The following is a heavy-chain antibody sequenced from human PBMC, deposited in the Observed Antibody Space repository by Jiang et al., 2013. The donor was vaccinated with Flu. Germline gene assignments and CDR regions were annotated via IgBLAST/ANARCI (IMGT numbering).Heavy chain of an antibody. J-gene: IGHJ4*02. CDR2: ISGSGGST. Sequence: QLLESGGGVVQPGRSLRLSCAASGFTFSSYAMSWVRQAPGKGLEWVSAISGSGGSTYYADSVKGRFTISRDNSKNTLYLQMNSLRAEDTAVYYCAKGTSGWYEFYYFDYWGQGTLVTVSS. CDR1: GFTFSSYA. D-gene: IGHD6-19*01. V-gene: IGHV3-23*01. CDR3: AKGTSGWYEFYYFDY.